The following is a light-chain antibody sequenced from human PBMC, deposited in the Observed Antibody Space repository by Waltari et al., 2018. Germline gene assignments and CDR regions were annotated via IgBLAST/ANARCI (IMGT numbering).Light chain of an antibody. J-gene: IGKJ2*01. Sequence: DIVLTQSPDSLAVSLGVRATINCTSSQRLLYSSNNRKYLAWYQQKPGQPPKLLIHWASTRDSGVPDRFSGSGSGTDFTLTISSLQAEDVAIYYCQQYYSAPYTFGRGTKLEIK. CDR3: QQYYSAPYT. CDR1: QRLLYSSNNRKY. CDR2: WAS. V-gene: IGKV4-1*01.